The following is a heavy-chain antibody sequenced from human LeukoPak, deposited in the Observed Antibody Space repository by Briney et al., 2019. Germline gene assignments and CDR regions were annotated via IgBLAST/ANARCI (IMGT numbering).Heavy chain of an antibody. V-gene: IGHV3-23*01. CDR1: GFTFSSHA. CDR3: ANEIRPNDY. CDR2: ISISGDTT. Sequence: GGSLRLSCVASGFTFSSHAMTWARQAPGKGLEWVSAISISGDTTYYADAVKGRFTISRDNSKNTVYLQMNSLRAEDTAVYYCANEIRPNDYWGQGTLVTVSS. J-gene: IGHJ4*02. D-gene: IGHD4-17*01.